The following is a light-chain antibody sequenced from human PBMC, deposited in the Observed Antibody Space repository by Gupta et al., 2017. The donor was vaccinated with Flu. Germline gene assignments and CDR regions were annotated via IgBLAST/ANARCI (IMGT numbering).Light chain of an antibody. J-gene: IGKJ2*01. CDR1: QSVNSN. CDR3: QQYNNWPPYT. Sequence: EIVLTQSPATLSVSPGERATLSCRASQSVNSNLAWYQQKPGQAPRLLIYGSSFRATGVPARFSGSGSGTEFTLTISSLQSEDFALYYCQQYNNWPPYTFGQGTKLEIK. V-gene: IGKV3-15*01. CDR2: GSS.